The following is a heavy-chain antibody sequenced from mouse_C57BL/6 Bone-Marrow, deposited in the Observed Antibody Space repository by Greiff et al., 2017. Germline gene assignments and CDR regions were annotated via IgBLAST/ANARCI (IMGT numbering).Heavy chain of an antibody. CDR3: TRVDYYGSSYGYWYFDV. CDR2: ISSGGDYI. J-gene: IGHJ1*03. D-gene: IGHD1-1*01. Sequence: EVKLMESGEGLVKPGGSLKLSCAASGFTFSSYAMSWVRQTPEKRLEWVAYISSGGDYIYYADTVKGRFTISRDNARNTLYLQMSSLKSEDTAMYYCTRVDYYGSSYGYWYFDVWGTGTTVTVSS. V-gene: IGHV5-9-1*02. CDR1: GFTFSSYA.